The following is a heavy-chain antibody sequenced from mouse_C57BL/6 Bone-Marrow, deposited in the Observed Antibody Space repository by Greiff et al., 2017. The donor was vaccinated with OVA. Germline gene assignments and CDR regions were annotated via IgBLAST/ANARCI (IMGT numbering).Heavy chain of an antibody. CDR1: GFTFSSYA. D-gene: IGHD2-10*02. J-gene: IGHJ3*01. Sequence: EVKVVESGGGLEKPGGSLKLSCAASGFTFSSYAMSWVRQTPEKRLEWVATISDGGSYTYYPDNVKGRFTISRDNAKNNLYLQMSHLKSEDTAMYYCARDWSIFAYWGQGTLVTVSA. V-gene: IGHV5-4*01. CDR3: ARDWSIFAY. CDR2: ISDGGSYT.